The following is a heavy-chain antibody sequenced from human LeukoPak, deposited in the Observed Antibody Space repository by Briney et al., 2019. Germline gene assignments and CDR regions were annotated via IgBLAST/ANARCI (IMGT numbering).Heavy chain of an antibody. Sequence: GASVKVSCKASGYTFTGYYMHWVRQAPGQGLEWMGWINPNSGGTNYAQKFQGRVTLTRDTSISTAYMELSRLRSDDTAVYYCAREIFSSAWYYVYWGQGTLVTVSS. J-gene: IGHJ4*02. V-gene: IGHV1-2*02. CDR3: AREIFSSAWYYVY. CDR1: GYTFTGYY. D-gene: IGHD6-19*01. CDR2: INPNSGGT.